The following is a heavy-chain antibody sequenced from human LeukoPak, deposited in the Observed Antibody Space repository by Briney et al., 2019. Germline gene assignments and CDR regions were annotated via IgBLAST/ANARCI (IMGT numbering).Heavy chain of an antibody. CDR1: GFTFGDYA. CDR3: TRYDFWSGYPNMDV. D-gene: IGHD3-3*01. V-gene: IGHV3-49*04. J-gene: IGHJ6*03. Sequence: PGGSLRLSCTASGFTFGDYALSWVRQAPGKGLEWVGFIRGKAYGGTTEYAASVKGRFTISRDDSKSIAYLQMNSLKTEDTAVYYCTRYDFWSGYPNMDVWGKGTTVTVSS. CDR2: IRGKAYGGTT.